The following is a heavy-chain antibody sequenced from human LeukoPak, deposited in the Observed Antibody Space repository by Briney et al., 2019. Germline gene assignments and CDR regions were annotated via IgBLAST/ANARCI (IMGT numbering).Heavy chain of an antibody. J-gene: IGHJ4*02. D-gene: IGHD5-18*01. CDR2: IYYSGST. CDR1: GGSISSYY. V-gene: IGHV4-59*01. CDR3: ARVAGIQLWLDY. Sequence: PSETLSLTCTVSGGSISSYYWSWIRQPPGEGLEWIGYIYYSGSTNYNPSLKSRVTISVDTSKNQFSLKLSSVTAADTAVYYCARVAGIQLWLDYWGQGTLVTVSS.